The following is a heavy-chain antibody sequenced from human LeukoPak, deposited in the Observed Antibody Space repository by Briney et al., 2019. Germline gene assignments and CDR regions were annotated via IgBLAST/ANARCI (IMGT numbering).Heavy chain of an antibody. CDR3: ARSETSITTSIV. D-gene: IGHD3-10*01. J-gene: IGHJ3*01. CDR1: GFTVSSNY. Sequence: PGGSLRLSCAASGFTVSSNYINWVRQAPGKGLEWVSVIYIGGGTYYADSMKGRVTISRDNSKNTVYLQMNSLRAEDTAVYYCARSETSITTSIVWGQGTMVTVSS. V-gene: IGHV3-53*01. CDR2: IYIGGGT.